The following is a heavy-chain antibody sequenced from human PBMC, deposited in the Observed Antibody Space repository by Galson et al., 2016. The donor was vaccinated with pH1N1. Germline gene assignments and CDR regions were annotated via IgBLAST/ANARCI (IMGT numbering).Heavy chain of an antibody. D-gene: IGHD5-24*01. Sequence: SLRLSCAASGFTFSDHYMDWVRQAPGEGLEWVGRVRNKANGYIKYYAASVKDRFTISRDDSKNSLYLQLNSLKTEDTAVYYCVRGGGREGYNLLDSWGQGTLVTVSS. CDR2: VRNKANGYIK. CDR3: VRGGGREGYNLLDS. CDR1: GFTFSDHY. V-gene: IGHV3-72*01. J-gene: IGHJ4*02.